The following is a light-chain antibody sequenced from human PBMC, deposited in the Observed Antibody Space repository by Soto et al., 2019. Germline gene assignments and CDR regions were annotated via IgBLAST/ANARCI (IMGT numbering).Light chain of an antibody. CDR1: QTVFNW. J-gene: IGKJ4*01. Sequence: DIQMTQSPSTRSASVGDRVTITCRASQTVFNWLAWYQQKPGKAPNLLIYKASTLETGVPSRFSGTGSGTEFTLTITSLQPDDFATYFCQQYDSYPLTFGGGTKVEIK. CDR2: KAS. V-gene: IGKV1-5*03. CDR3: QQYDSYPLT.